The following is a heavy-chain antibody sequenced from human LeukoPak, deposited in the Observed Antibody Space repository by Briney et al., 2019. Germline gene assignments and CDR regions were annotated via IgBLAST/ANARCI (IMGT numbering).Heavy chain of an antibody. V-gene: IGHV3-66*01. Sequence: GGSLRLSCAASGFTVSADYMSWVRQAPGKGLEWVSIVYSDGSTNYADSVKGRFTVSRDNSKNTLYLQMNSLRAEDTAVYYCARAKEYWGQGTLVTVSS. CDR3: ARAKEY. CDR2: VYSDGST. CDR1: GFTVSADY. D-gene: IGHD6-6*01. J-gene: IGHJ4*02.